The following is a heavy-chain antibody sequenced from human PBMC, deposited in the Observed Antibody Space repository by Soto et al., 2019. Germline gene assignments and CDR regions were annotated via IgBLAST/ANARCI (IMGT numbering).Heavy chain of an antibody. J-gene: IGHJ4*02. CDR1: GSTFSSYA. V-gene: IGHV3-21*01. CDR2: ISGSSDYI. Sequence: EVQLVESGGGLVNPGESLRLSCAASGSTFSSYAMNWVRQAPGRGLEWVSSISGSSDYIYYSDSVKGRFAISRDNAKSSLYLQMNSLRAEDTAVYYCARGSIAAAGKDDYWGQGTLVTVSS. D-gene: IGHD6-13*01. CDR3: ARGSIAAAGKDDY.